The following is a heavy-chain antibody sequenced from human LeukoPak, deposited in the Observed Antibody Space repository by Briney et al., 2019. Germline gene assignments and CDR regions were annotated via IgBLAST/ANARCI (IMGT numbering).Heavy chain of an antibody. Sequence: GESLRLSCAVSGFTFSSNSMNWVRHPPGKGLEWDSAISGSGGSTYYAGSVKGRFTTSTDNSKNTLYLQMTSLRAADTARYYCASSRGYNYGYRALELPPAPFDCGQEALVTVSS. CDR1: GFTFSSNS. J-gene: IGHJ4*02. D-gene: IGHD5-18*01. V-gene: IGHV3-23*01. CDR3: ASSRGYNYGYRALELPPAPFD. CDR2: ISGSGGST.